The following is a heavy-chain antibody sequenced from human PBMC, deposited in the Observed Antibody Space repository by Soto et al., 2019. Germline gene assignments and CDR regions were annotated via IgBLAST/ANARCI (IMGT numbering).Heavy chain of an antibody. CDR1: GFTFSSSW. Sequence: GGSLRLSCAVSGFTFSSSWMSWVRQAPGKGLEWVANINQDGSDENYVDSVKGRFTISRDNAKFSLYLQLNSLRAEDTAVYYCARFFGMDVWGQGTTVTVSS. CDR2: INQDGSDE. CDR3: ARFFGMDV. J-gene: IGHJ6*02. V-gene: IGHV3-7*05.